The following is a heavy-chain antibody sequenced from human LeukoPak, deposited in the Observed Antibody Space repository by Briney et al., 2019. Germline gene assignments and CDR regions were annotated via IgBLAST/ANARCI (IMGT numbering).Heavy chain of an antibody. Sequence: SETLSLTCAVYGGSFSGYYWSWIRQPPGKGLEWIGEINHSGSTNYNPSLKSRVTISVDTSKNQFSLKLSSVTAADTAVYYCARGIRRFDPWGQGTLVTVSS. V-gene: IGHV4-34*01. CDR3: ARGIRRFDP. CDR2: INHSGST. D-gene: IGHD1-14*01. CDR1: GGSFSGYY. J-gene: IGHJ5*02.